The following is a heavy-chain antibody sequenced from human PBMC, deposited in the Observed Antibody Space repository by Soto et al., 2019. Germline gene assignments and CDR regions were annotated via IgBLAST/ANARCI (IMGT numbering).Heavy chain of an antibody. CDR2: ISYDGSNK. Sequence: QVQLVESGGGVVQPGRSLRLSCAASGFTFSSYAMHLVRQAPGKGLEWVAVISYDGSNKYYADSVKGRFTISRDNSKNTLYLQMNSLRAEDTAVYYCARELGSGYYGMDVWGQGTTVTVSS. CDR1: GFTFSSYA. V-gene: IGHV3-30-3*01. J-gene: IGHJ6*02. CDR3: ARELGSGYYGMDV. D-gene: IGHD3-10*01.